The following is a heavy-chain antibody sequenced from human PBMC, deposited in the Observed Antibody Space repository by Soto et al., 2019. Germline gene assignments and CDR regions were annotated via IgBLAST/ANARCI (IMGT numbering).Heavy chain of an antibody. J-gene: IGHJ4*02. CDR3: ARPASSGSYPDY. D-gene: IGHD1-26*01. Sequence: QVQLVESGGGVVQPGRPLRLSCAASGFTFSSYGMHWVRQAPGKGLEWVAVIWYDGSNKYYADSVKGRFTISRDNSKNTLYLQMNSLRAEDTAVYYCARPASSGSYPDYWGQGTLVTVSS. V-gene: IGHV3-33*01. CDR1: GFTFSSYG. CDR2: IWYDGSNK.